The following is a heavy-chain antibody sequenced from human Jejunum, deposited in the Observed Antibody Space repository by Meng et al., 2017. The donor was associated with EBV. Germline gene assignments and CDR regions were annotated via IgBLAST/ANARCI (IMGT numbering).Heavy chain of an antibody. V-gene: IGHV1-3*05. CDR1: EYIFTTYD. D-gene: IGHD2-2*01. CDR3: ASGPSCSSGSCQEFDY. J-gene: IGHJ4*02. Sequence: QCQIEAAVAEETDPGASVWVSRPASEYIFTTYDWQCVRQAHGQRLEWMGMINGGATSTVYSQNFQGRLTIARDTSARTAFMELSSLTSEDTAVYYCASGPSCSSGSCQEFDYWGQGTLVTVSS. CDR2: INGGATST.